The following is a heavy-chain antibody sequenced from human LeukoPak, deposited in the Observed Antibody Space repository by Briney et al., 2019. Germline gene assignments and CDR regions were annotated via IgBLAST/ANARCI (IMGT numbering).Heavy chain of an antibody. CDR3: VRGAEGHYGY. J-gene: IGHJ4*02. V-gene: IGHV3-7*01. CDR1: GFTFSSYW. Sequence: GGSLRLSCAASGFTFSSYWMAWVRQAPGKGLEWVANIKQDGSRKYYVDSVKGRFTVSRDNAKNSLYLQMNSLRVEDTAVYYCVRGAEGHYGYWGQGALVTVSS. CDR2: IKQDGSRK.